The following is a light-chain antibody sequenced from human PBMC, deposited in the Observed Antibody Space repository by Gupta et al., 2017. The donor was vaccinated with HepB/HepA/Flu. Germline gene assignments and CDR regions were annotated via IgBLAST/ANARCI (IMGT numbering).Light chain of an antibody. V-gene: IGLV1-47*02. CDR1: SSNVGRDN. CDR3: AAWDNSLSGYV. J-gene: IGLJ1*01. Sequence: QSVLTQPPSASATPAPRVTISCSGSSSNVGRDNVYWYQQHPGAAPKLLIYNANQRPSGVPDRFSGSKSGTSASLAISGLRSEDEADYYCAAWDNSLSGYVFGTGTWVTVL. CDR2: NAN.